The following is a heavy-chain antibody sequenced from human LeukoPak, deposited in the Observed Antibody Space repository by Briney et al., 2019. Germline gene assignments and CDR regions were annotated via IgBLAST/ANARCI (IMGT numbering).Heavy chain of an antibody. CDR2: IRYDGSNK. CDR3: ARVIIQWLVRDLQPFDY. CDR1: GFTFSSYG. J-gene: IGHJ4*02. D-gene: IGHD6-19*01. V-gene: IGHV3-30*02. Sequence: GGSLRLSCAASGFTFSSYGMHWVRQAPGKGLEWVAFIRYDGSNKYYADSVKGRFTISRDNSKNTLYLQMNSLRAEDTAVYYCARVIIQWLVRDLQPFDYWGQGTLVTVSS.